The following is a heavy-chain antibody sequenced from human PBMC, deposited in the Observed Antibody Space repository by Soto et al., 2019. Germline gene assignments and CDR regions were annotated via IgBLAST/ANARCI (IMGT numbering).Heavy chain of an antibody. J-gene: IGHJ4*02. Sequence: PGGSLRLSCAASGFTFSSYIMNWVRQAPGKGLEWVSSISSSSSYIYYADSVKGRFTISRDNSKNTLYLQMNSLRAEDTAEYYCAKDPTTVTRGFFDQWGQGTLVTVSS. CDR2: ISSSSSYI. D-gene: IGHD4-4*01. CDR3: AKDPTTVTRGFFDQ. V-gene: IGHV3-21*04. CDR1: GFTFSSYI.